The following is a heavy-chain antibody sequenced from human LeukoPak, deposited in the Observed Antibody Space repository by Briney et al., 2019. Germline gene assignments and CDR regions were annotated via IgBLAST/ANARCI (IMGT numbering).Heavy chain of an antibody. D-gene: IGHD3-9*01. CDR1: GVSISSSNW. J-gene: IGHJ4*02. CDR3: ARARYDILTGYYNGFDY. CDR2: IYHSGST. Sequence: SETLSLTCAVSGVSISSSNWWSWVRQPPGKGLAWIGEIYHSGSTNYNPSLKSRVTISVDKSKNQFPLKLSSVTAADTAVYYCARARYDILTGYYNGFDYWGQGTLVTVSS. V-gene: IGHV4-4*02.